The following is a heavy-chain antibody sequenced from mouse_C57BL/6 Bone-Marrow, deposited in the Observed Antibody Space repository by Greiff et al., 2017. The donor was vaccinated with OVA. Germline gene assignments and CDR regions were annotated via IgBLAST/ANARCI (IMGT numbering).Heavy chain of an antibody. CDR3: ARENDYDWFAY. V-gene: IGHV1-50*01. J-gene: IGHJ3*01. CDR2: IDPSDSYT. Sequence: QVQLKQSGPVLVKPGASVKLSCKASGYTFTSYWMQWVKQRPGQGLEWIGEIDPSDSYTNYNQKFKGKATLTVDTSSSTAYMQLSSLTSEDSAVYYCARENDYDWFAYWGQGTLVTVSA. D-gene: IGHD2-4*01. CDR1: GYTFTSYW.